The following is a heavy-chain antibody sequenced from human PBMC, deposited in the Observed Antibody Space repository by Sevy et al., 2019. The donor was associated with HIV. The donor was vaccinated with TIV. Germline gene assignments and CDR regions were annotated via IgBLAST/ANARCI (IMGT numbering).Heavy chain of an antibody. CDR2: IYYSGST. CDR1: GGSVSSGSYY. Sequence: SETLSLTCTVSGGSVSSGSYYWSWIRQPPGKGLEWIGYIYYSGSTNYNPSLKRRVTISVDTSKNQFSLKLSSVTAADTAVYYCARSRARIAAAVYFDYWGQGTLVTVSS. CDR3: ARSRARIAAAVYFDY. D-gene: IGHD6-13*01. V-gene: IGHV4-61*01. J-gene: IGHJ4*02.